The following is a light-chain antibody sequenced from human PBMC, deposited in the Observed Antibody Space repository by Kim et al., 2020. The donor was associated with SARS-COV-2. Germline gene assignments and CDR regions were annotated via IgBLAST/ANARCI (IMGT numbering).Light chain of an antibody. V-gene: IGLV3-9*01. CDR3: QVWDSVV. CDR1: NIGSKN. CDR2: RDS. J-gene: IGLJ2*01. Sequence: SGSVALGQTARITCGGNNIGSKNVHWYQQKPGQAPVLVIYRDSNRPSGIPERFSGSNSGNTATLTISRAQAGDEADYYCQVWDSVVFGGGTQLTVL.